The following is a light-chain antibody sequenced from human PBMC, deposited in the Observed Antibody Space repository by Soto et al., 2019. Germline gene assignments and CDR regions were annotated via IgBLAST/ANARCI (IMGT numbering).Light chain of an antibody. CDR3: QQYNSYSWT. CDR2: KAS. J-gene: IGKJ1*01. CDR1: QFISSW. Sequence: DIQMTQSPSTLSASAGDRVTITCRASQFISSWLAWYQQKPGKAPKLLIYKASSLESGVPSRFSGSGSGTEITLTIDSLQPDDIATYYCQQYNSYSWTFGQGTKVDIK. V-gene: IGKV1-5*03.